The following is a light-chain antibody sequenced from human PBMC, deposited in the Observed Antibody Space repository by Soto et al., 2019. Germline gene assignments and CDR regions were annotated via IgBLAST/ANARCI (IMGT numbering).Light chain of an antibody. V-gene: IGKV3-20*01. CDR3: QQYGTSPHT. CDR2: AAS. CDR1: QSVSSNY. J-gene: IGKJ2*01. Sequence: EIVLTQSPGTLSLSPGERATLSCRASQSVSSNYLAWYQQKPCQAPRLLIYAASSRATDIPDRFSGSGSGTDFTLTISRLEPEDSAVYSCQQYGTSPHTFGQGPKLEIK.